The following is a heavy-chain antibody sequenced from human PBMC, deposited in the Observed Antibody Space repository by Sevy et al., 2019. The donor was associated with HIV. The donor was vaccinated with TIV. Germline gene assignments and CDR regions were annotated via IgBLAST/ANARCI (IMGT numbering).Heavy chain of an antibody. J-gene: IGHJ3*02. CDR3: ARGYGDYRIDAFDI. Sequence: GGSLRLSCAASEFTFSSYGMHWVRQAPGKGLEWVAVIWYDGSNKYYADSVKGRFTISRDNSKNTLYLQMNSLRAEDTAVYYCARGYGDYRIDAFDIWGQGTMVTVSS. CDR2: IWYDGSNK. V-gene: IGHV3-33*01. D-gene: IGHD4-17*01. CDR1: EFTFSSYG.